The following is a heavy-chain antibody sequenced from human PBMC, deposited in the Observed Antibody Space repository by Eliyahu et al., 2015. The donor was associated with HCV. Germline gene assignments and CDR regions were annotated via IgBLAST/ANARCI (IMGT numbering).Heavy chain of an antibody. J-gene: IGHJ4*02. D-gene: IGHD6-13*01. CDR3: AKDIEGSSSLSGRFDY. CDR1: GFTFDXYX. V-gene: IGHV3-9*01. CDR2: ISWNSGSI. Sequence: EVQLVESGGGLVQPGRSLRLSCAAXGFTFDXYXXXWVRQXPGKGLEWVSGISWNSGSIGYADSVKGRFTISRDNAKNSLYLQMNSLRAEDTALYYCAKDIEGSSSLSGRFDYWGQGTLVTVSS.